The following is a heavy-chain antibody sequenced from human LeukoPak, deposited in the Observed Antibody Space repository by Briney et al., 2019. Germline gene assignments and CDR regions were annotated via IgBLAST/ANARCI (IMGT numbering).Heavy chain of an antibody. CDR2: ISVRSNYR. V-gene: IGHV3-21*01. CDR1: GYTFSDFS. Sequence: GGSLRLSCAASGYTFSDFSVNWVRQAPGKGLEWVSSISVRSNYRYYAESVRGRFTISRDDARDSLFLQMNSLGAQDTAVYFCVRLRRNSDRSGYYYYYDYWGQGTLVTVSS. D-gene: IGHD3-22*01. CDR3: VRLRRNSDRSGYYYYYDY. J-gene: IGHJ4*02.